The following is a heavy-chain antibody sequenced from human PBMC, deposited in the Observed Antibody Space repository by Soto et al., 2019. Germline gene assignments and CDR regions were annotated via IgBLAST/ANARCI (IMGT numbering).Heavy chain of an antibody. D-gene: IGHD3-22*01. CDR1: GYSFTSYW. J-gene: IGHJ6*02. Sequence: GESLKISCKGSGYSFTSYWIGWVRQMPGKGLEWMGIIYPGDSDTRYSPYFQGQVTISADKSISTAYLQWSSLKASDTAMYFCARVRNYYDSSGYYFQDYYYGMDVWGQGTTVTVSS. CDR3: ARVRNYYDSSGYYFQDYYYGMDV. V-gene: IGHV5-51*01. CDR2: IYPGDSDT.